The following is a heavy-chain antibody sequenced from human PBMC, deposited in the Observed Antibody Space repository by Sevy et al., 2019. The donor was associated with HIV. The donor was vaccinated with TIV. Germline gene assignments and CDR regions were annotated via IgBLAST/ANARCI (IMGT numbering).Heavy chain of an antibody. V-gene: IGHV4-4*02. D-gene: IGHD3-3*01. Sequence: SETLSLTCAVSGGSISTNNWWSWVRQSPGEGLEWIGEIHHSGSTNYIPSLKCRVTMSVDKSKNQCSLKLTSVTAADTAVYYCARDLNDFWSGPLDVWGQGTTVTVSS. CDR2: IHHSGST. CDR3: ARDLNDFWSGPLDV. CDR1: GGSISTNNW. J-gene: IGHJ6*02.